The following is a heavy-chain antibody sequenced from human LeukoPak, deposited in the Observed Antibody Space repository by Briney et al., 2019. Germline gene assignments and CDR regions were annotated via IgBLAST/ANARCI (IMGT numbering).Heavy chain of an antibody. V-gene: IGHV4-34*01. CDR1: GGSFSGYY. Sequence: PSETLSLTCAVYGGSFSGYYWSWIRQPPGKGLEWIGEINHSGSTNYNPSLKSRVTISVDTSKNQFSLKLSSVTAADTAVYYCAGVPYDAFDIWGQGTMVTVSS. CDR3: AGVPYDAFDI. CDR2: INHSGST. J-gene: IGHJ3*02.